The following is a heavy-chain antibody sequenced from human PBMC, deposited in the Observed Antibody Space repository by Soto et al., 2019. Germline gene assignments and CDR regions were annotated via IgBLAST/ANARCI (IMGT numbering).Heavy chain of an antibody. V-gene: IGHV1-18*01. CDR1: GYTFTSYG. Sequence: QVQLVQSGAEVKKPGASVKVSCKASGYTFTSYGISWVRQAPGQGLEWMGWISAYNGNTNYAQKLQGRVSMTTGTSSSTAYLELRSLRSDDTAVYYCARGLSTFEHRGGCFDYWGQGTLVTVSS. CDR2: ISAYNGNT. J-gene: IGHJ4*02. D-gene: IGHD3-10*01. CDR3: ARGLSTFEHRGGCFDY.